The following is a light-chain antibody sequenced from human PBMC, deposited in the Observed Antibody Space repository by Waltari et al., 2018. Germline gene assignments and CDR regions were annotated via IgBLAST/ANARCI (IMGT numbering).Light chain of an antibody. CDR2: WAS. CDR1: QTVLDSSNNRNY. J-gene: IGKJ3*01. CDR3: QQYYSPPPLFT. V-gene: IGKV4-1*01. Sequence: DIVMTQSPDSLAVSLGERATINCKSSQTVLDSSNNRNYLAWYQQNTGHPPKLLIYWASSRESGVPDRFSGSGSGTDFTLRITSLQAEDVAVYYCQQYYSPPPLFTFGPGTKVDIK.